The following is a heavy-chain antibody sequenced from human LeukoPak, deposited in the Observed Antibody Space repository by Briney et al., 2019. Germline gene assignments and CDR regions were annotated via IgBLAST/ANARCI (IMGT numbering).Heavy chain of an antibody. Sequence: ASVKVSYKASGYTFTVYYVHWVRQAPGQGLEWMGWINPNSGGTNYAQKFQGRVTMTRDTSISTAYMELSRLRSDDTAVYYCARELGGDYWGQGTLVTVSS. J-gene: IGHJ4*02. CDR1: GYTFTVYY. V-gene: IGHV1-2*02. CDR3: ARELGGDY. CDR2: INPNSGGT.